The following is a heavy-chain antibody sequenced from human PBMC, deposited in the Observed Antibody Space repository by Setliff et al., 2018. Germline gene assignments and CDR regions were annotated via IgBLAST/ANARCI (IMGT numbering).Heavy chain of an antibody. CDR3: ARGVREFCGSSSCYVGWLDP. D-gene: IGHD2-2*01. Sequence: SVKVSCKASGGTFRSDGFNWVRQAPGHGLEWMGRIIPVFRTAKYAQKFQGRVTIPADTSTSTGYMELNRLKTDDTAVYFCARGVREFCGSSSCYVGWLDPWGQGTLVTVSS. J-gene: IGHJ5*02. CDR2: IIPVFRTA. V-gene: IGHV1-69*06. CDR1: GGTFRSDG.